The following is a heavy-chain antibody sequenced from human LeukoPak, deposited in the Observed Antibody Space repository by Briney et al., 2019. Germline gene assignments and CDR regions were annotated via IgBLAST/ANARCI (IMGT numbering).Heavy chain of an antibody. CDR3: ARDGGCSSTSCYPAAFDI. Sequence: SETPSLTCTVSGGSISSYYWSWARQPPGKGLEWIGYIYYSGSTNYNPSLRSRVTMSVDTSKNQFSLNLNSVTAADTAVYYCARDGGCSSTSCYPAAFDIWGHGIMVTVSS. D-gene: IGHD2-2*01. J-gene: IGHJ3*02. CDR2: IYYSGST. CDR1: GGSISSYY. V-gene: IGHV4-59*01.